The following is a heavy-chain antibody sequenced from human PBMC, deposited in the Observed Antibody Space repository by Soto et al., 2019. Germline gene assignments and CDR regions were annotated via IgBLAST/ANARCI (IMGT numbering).Heavy chain of an antibody. V-gene: IGHV1-3*01. CDR2: FNAGNGNT. D-gene: IGHD2-2*01. J-gene: IGHJ6*03. CDR1: GYTFTYYA. CDR3: ARGHLAVVPVASWYFYMDV. Sequence: QVQLVQSGAEVEKPGASVKVSCKASGYTFTYYAVHWVRQAPGQRLEWMGWFNAGNGNTRYSQKFQGRVTITRDTSARTAYMELSSLRSEDTAVYYCARGHLAVVPVASWYFYMDVWGKGTTVTVSS.